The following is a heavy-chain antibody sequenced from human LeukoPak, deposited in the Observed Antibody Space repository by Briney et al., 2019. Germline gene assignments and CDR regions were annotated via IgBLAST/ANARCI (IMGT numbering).Heavy chain of an antibody. CDR1: GGSFSGYY. J-gene: IGHJ4*02. D-gene: IGHD6-19*01. Sequence: SETLSLTCAVYGGSFSGYYWSWIRQPPGKGLEWMGEINERGSTKYSPSRKSRVTISVDPSKNQFSLKLSSVTAADTAVYYCARGRAVAAEYCFDYWGQGTLVTVSS. CDR2: INERGST. V-gene: IGHV4-34*01. CDR3: ARGRAVAAEYCFDY.